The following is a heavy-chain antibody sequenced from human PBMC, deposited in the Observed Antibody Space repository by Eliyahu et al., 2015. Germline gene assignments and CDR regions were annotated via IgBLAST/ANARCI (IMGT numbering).Heavy chain of an antibody. D-gene: IGHD3-22*01. CDR3: AKGSGYQQESYFDY. V-gene: IGHV3-23*01. Sequence: EVQLLESGGXLVQPGGSLRLSCAASGFTFXSXAXXWVRQAPGKGLEWVSAISGSGGSTYYADSVKGRFTISRDNSKNTLYLQMNSLRAEDTAVYYCAKGSGYQQESYFDYWGQGTLVTVSS. J-gene: IGHJ4*02. CDR1: GFTFXSXA. CDR2: ISGSGGST.